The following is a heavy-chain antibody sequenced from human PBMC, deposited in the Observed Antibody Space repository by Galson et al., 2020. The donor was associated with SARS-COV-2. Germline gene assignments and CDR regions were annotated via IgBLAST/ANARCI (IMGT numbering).Heavy chain of an antibody. CDR1: GFSLSTSGMC. Sequence: SGPTLLKPTQTLTLTCTFSGFSLSTSGMCVSWIRQPPGKALEWLALIDWDDDKYYSTSLKTRLTISKDTSKNQVVLTMTNMDPVDTATYYCARIQRGYVWGSYRYGFDYWGQGTLVTVSS. CDR3: ARIQRGYVWGSYRYGFDY. CDR2: IDWDDDK. J-gene: IGHJ4*02. V-gene: IGHV2-70*01. D-gene: IGHD3-16*02.